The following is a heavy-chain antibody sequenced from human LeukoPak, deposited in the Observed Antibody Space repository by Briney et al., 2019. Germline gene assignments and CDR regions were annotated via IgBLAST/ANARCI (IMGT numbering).Heavy chain of an antibody. D-gene: IGHD3/OR15-3a*01. Sequence: ASVKVSCKASGYTFTTYYMHWVRQPRGQGLDGMGIINLSGGSTSYAQKFQGRVTMTGDTSTSTVYMELSSLRSEDTAVYYCARVEGGLDFYYFDYWGQGTLVTVSS. CDR2: INLSGGST. CDR1: GYTFTTYY. J-gene: IGHJ4*02. V-gene: IGHV1-46*01. CDR3: ARVEGGLDFYYFDY.